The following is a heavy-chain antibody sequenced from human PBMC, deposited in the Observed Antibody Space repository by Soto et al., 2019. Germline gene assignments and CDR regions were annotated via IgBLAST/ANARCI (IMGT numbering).Heavy chain of an antibody. CDR2: ISGSGGST. Sequence: GGSLRLSCAASGFTFSSYAMSWVRQAPGKGLEWVSAISGSGGSTYYADSVKGRFNISRDNSKNTLYLQMNRLRAEDTAVYYCAKDSEYSSGWFDYWGQGTLVTVSS. V-gene: IGHV3-23*01. D-gene: IGHD6-19*01. J-gene: IGHJ4*02. CDR3: AKDSEYSSGWFDY. CDR1: GFTFSSYA.